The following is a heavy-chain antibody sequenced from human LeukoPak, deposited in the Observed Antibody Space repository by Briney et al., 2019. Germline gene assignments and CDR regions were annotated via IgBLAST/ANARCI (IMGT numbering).Heavy chain of an antibody. V-gene: IGHV1-8*01. CDR1: GYTFTSYD. CDR2: INPISGYT. J-gene: IGHJ3*02. D-gene: IGHD6-13*01. CDR3: ARGNRLYISSWSSLAFDI. Sequence: ASVNLSCKASGYTFTSYDINWVRQATGQGLEWMGWINPISGYTGYAQNFQGRVTMTGNTSISTAYMELSSLKSEDAAVYYCARGNRLYISSWSSLAFDIWGQGTMVTVSS.